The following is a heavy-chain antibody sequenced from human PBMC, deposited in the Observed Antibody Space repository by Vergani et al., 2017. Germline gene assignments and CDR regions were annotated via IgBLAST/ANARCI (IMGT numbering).Heavy chain of an antibody. CDR1: GFTFSSYG. CDR2: IRHDGSNK. Sequence: QVQLVESGGGVVQPGRSLRLSCAASGFTFSSYGMHWVRQAPGKGLEWVAVIRHDGSNKYYADSVKGRFTISRDNSKNTLYLQMNSLRAEDTAVYYCARANAFDIWGQGTMVTVSS. V-gene: IGHV3-33*01. CDR3: ARANAFDI. J-gene: IGHJ3*02.